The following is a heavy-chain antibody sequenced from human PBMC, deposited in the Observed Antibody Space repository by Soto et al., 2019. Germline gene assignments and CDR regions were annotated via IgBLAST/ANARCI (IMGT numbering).Heavy chain of an antibody. J-gene: IGHJ6*03. CDR1: GFTVSSNY. CDR2: IYSGGST. V-gene: IGHV3-66*01. Sequence: GSLRLSCAASGFTVSSNYMSWVRQAPGKGLEWVSVIYSGGSTYYADSVKGRFTISRDNSKNTLYLQMNSLRAEDTAVYYCAREGGSYYYSYMDVWGKGTTVTVSS. CDR3: AREGGSYYYSYMDV.